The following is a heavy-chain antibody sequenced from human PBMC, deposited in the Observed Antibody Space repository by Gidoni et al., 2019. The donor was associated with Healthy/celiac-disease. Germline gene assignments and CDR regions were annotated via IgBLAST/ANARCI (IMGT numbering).Heavy chain of an antibody. CDR2: ISYDGSNK. J-gene: IGHJ4*02. CDR3: ARVYRPLWSGSLYFDY. CDR1: GFTFSSYA. Sequence: QVQLVESGGGVVQPGRSLRLSCAASGFTFSSYAMHWVRQAPGKGLECVAVISYDGSNKYYSDSVKVRFTISRDNSKNTLYLQMNSLRAEDTAVYYCARVYRPLWSGSLYFDYWGQGTLVTVSS. D-gene: IGHD3-3*01. V-gene: IGHV3-30-3*01.